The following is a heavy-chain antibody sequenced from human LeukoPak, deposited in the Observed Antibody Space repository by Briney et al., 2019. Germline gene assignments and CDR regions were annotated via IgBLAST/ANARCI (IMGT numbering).Heavy chain of an antibody. D-gene: IGHD2-15*01. Sequence: GGSLRLSWAASGXTFSSYGMNWVRQAPGKGLEWVSDVSGSGGSTDYADSVKGRFTISRDNSRNTLYLQMNSLRAEDTAVYYCAKVGRPSLYYFDYWGQGTLVTVSS. V-gene: IGHV3-23*01. CDR1: GXTFSSYG. CDR3: AKVGRPSLYYFDY. J-gene: IGHJ4*02. CDR2: VSGSGGST.